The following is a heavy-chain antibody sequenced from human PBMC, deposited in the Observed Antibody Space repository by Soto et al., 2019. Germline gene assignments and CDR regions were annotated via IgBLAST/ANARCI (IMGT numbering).Heavy chain of an antibody. Sequence: ASVKVSCKASGYTFTSYAMQWVRQAPGQRLEWMGWINAGNGNTKYSQKFQGRVTITRDTSASTAYMELNSLKTEDTAVYYCTTNVGQSSLWFGSWGQGTLVTVSS. J-gene: IGHJ5*02. CDR1: GYTFTSYA. D-gene: IGHD2-21*01. CDR2: INAGNGNT. V-gene: IGHV1-3*01. CDR3: TTNVGQSSLWFGS.